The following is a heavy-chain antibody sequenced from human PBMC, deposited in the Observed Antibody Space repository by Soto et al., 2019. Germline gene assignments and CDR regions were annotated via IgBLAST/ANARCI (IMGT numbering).Heavy chain of an antibody. D-gene: IGHD2-2*01. CDR2: ISSDGTST. CDR1: GFTFSNYW. CDR3: ARVPNCDSSSCYSYFDF. J-gene: IGHJ4*02. Sequence: EMQLVESGGGLVQPGGSLRLSCAASGFTFSNYWMHWVRQAPGKGPVWVSRISSDGTSTTYADSVKGRFTISRDNAKNTLYLQVHSLRAEDTAVYYCARVPNCDSSSCYSYFDFWGQGALITVSS. V-gene: IGHV3-74*01.